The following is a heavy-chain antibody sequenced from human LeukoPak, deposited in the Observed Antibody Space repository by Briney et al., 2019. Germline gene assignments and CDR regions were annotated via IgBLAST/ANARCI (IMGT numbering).Heavy chain of an antibody. CDR2: MNPNSGNT. CDR1: GYTFTSYD. D-gene: IGHD6-19*01. V-gene: IGHV1-8*01. Sequence: ASXXVSCKASGYTFTSYDINWVRQATGQGVEWMGWMNPNSGNTGYVQKFQGRDTINRNTSISTAYMELSSLRSEDTAVCHCARGSWLVPNDYWGQGTLVTVSS. J-gene: IGHJ4*02. CDR3: ARGSWLVPNDY.